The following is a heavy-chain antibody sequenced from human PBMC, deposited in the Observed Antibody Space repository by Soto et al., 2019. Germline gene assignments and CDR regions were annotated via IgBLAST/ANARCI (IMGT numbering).Heavy chain of an antibody. CDR1: GGTFSSYA. V-gene: IGHV1-69*13. CDR3: AREVGATLNWFDP. D-gene: IGHD1-26*01. J-gene: IGHJ5*02. Sequence: SVKVSCKASGGTFSSYAISWVRQSPGQGLEWMGGIIPIFGTANYAQKFQGRVTITADESTSTAYMELSSLRSEDTAVYYCAREVGATLNWFDPWGQGTLVTVSS. CDR2: IIPIFGTA.